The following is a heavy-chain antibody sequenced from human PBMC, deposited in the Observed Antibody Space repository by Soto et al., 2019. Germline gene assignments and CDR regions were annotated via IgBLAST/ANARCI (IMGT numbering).Heavy chain of an antibody. Sequence: QVQLVESGGGLVQPGRSLRLSCAASGFTFSSYGMHWVRQAPGKGLEGWAVISYDGSNKYYADSVKGRFTISRDNSKNTRYMQMNSLRAEDKAVYSCAKDLSPYHSYCYYYGMEVWGHGTTVTVSS. J-gene: IGHJ6*02. CDR1: GFTFSSYG. CDR2: ISYDGSNK. CDR3: AKDLSPYHSYCYYYGMEV. V-gene: IGHV3-30*18.